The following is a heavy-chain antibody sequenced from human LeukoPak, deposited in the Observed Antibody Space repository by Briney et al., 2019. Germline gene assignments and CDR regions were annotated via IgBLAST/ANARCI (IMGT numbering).Heavy chain of an antibody. V-gene: IGHV3-7*01. J-gene: IGHJ3*02. CDR1: GFAFSTYW. CDR2: VSRDGSDV. D-gene: IGHD4-17*01. CDR3: ASPTGELGDYTDDAFDI. Sequence: GGSLRLSCAASGFAFSTYWMSWVRQAPGKGLEWVAIVSRDGSDVIYLDSVRGRFTISRDNSKNTLYLQMNSLRAEDTAVYYCASPTGELGDYTDDAFDIWGQGTMVTVSS.